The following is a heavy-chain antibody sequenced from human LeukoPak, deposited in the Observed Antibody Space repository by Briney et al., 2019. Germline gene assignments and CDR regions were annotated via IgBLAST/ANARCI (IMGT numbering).Heavy chain of an antibody. Sequence: AGGSLRLSCAASGFTFSSYAMSWVRQPPGKGPQWVTVISGNGASIKYADSVKGRFTISRDNSKSTLYLQMNSLRAEDTAVYYCAKEVGQFDYWGQGTLVTVSS. CDR2: ISGNGASI. CDR1: GFTFSSYA. CDR3: AKEVGQFDY. V-gene: IGHV3-23*01. J-gene: IGHJ4*02. D-gene: IGHD1-26*01.